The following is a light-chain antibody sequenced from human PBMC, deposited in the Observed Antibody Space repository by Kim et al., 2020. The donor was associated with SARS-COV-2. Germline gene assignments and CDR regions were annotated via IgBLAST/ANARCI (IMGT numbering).Light chain of an antibody. J-gene: IGLJ2*01. Sequence: SALTQPRSVSGSPGQSVTISCTGTSSDVGGYNFVSWYQQYPGKAPKLMIYDVIKRPSGVPDRFSGSKSGNTASLTISGLQAEDEAEYYCCSYAGGYTQVAFGGGTQLTVL. V-gene: IGLV2-11*01. CDR1: SSDVGGYNF. CDR2: DVI. CDR3: CSYAGGYTQVA.